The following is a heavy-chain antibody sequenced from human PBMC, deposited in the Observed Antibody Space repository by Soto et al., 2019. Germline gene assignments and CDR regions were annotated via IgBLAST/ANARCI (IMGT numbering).Heavy chain of an antibody. V-gene: IGHV4-39*01. CDR3: ATSYFVFWSGLLGRNNWFDP. J-gene: IGHJ5*02. D-gene: IGHD3-3*01. CDR2: IYYSGST. CDR1: GGSISSSSYY. Sequence: SETLSLTCTVSGGSISSSSYYWGWIRQPPGKGLEWIGSIYYSGSTYYNPSLKSRVTISVDTSKNQFSLKLSSVTAADTAVYYCATSYFVFWSGLLGRNNWFDPWGQGTLVTVSS.